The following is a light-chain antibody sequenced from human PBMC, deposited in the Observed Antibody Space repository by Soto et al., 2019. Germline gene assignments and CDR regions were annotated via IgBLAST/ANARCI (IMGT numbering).Light chain of an antibody. CDR1: QTLNNY. CDR3: QQHNGWPLT. CDR2: GVS. J-gene: IGKJ4*01. V-gene: IGKV3-15*01. Sequence: EIVMTQSPATLSVFPGETATLSCRASQTLNNYLAWYQQKPGQAPRLLIYGVSTRATGIPARFSGSGSGTEFTLAINNLQAEDSAVYYWQQHNGWPLTFGAGTKVEIK.